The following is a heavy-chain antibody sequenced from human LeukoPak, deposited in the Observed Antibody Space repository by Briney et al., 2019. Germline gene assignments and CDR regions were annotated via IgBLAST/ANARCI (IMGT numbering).Heavy chain of an antibody. CDR3: AKDMYGDFGGVDY. CDR2: IFNSGTST. CDR1: GFTFSTYA. V-gene: IGHV3-23*01. D-gene: IGHD4-17*01. Sequence: GGSLRLSCAASGFTFSTYAMTWVRQAPGKGLEWVSVIFNSGTSTYYADSVKGRFTISRDNSKNTLHLQMSSLRAEYTAVYYCAKDMYGDFGGVDYWGQGTLVTVSS. J-gene: IGHJ4*02.